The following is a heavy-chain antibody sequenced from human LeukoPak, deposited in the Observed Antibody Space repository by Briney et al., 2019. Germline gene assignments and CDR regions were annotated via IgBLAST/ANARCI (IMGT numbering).Heavy chain of an antibody. Sequence: GASVKVSCKASGYTFTGYYMHWVRQAPGQGLEWMGWINPNSGGTNYAQKFQGWVTMTRDTSISTAYMELSRLRSDDTAVYYCARELPYCSSTSCYPNFDYWGQGTLVTVSS. CDR2: INPNSGGT. J-gene: IGHJ4*02. CDR1: GYTFTGYY. CDR3: ARELPYCSSTSCYPNFDY. D-gene: IGHD2-2*01. V-gene: IGHV1-2*04.